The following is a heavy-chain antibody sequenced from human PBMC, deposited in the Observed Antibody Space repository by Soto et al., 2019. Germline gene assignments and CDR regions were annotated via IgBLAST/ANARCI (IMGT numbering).Heavy chain of an antibody. J-gene: IGHJ4*02. CDR3: ARLSDIVGPAADRYSYGPFDY. Sequence: SETLSLTCTVSGGSISSSSYYWGWIRQPPGKGLEWIGSIYYSGSTYYNPSLKSRVTISVDTSKNQFSLTLSSVTAADTAVYYCARLSDIVGPAADRYSYGPFDYWGQGTLVTVSS. CDR2: IYYSGST. V-gene: IGHV4-39*01. D-gene: IGHD5-18*01. CDR1: GGSISSSSYY.